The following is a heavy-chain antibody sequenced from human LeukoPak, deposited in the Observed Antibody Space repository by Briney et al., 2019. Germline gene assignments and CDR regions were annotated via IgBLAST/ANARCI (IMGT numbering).Heavy chain of an antibody. CDR3: ATGDPHPDWCDP. J-gene: IGHJ5*02. V-gene: IGHV4-39*07. CDR2: IYYSGST. Sequence: SETLSLTCTVSGGSISSSSYYWGWIRQPPGKGLEWIGSIYYSGSTYYNPSLKSRVTISVDTSKNQFSLKLSSVTAADTAVYYCATGDPHPDWCDPWGQGTLVTVSS. D-gene: IGHD1-26*01. CDR1: GGSISSSSYY.